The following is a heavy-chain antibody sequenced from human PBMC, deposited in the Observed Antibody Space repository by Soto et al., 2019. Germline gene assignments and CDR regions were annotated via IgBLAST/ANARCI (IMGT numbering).Heavy chain of an antibody. CDR2: INPNSGGT. Sequence: QVQLVQSGAEVKKPGASVKVSCKASGYTFTGYYMHWVRQAPGQGLEWMGWINPNSGGTNYAQKFQGRVPMTRDTSISTAYMELSRLRSDDTAVYYCARAEPYYYGSGSFLDYWGQGTLVTVSS. CDR1: GYTFTGYY. CDR3: ARAEPYYYGSGSFLDY. D-gene: IGHD3-10*01. J-gene: IGHJ4*02. V-gene: IGHV1-2*02.